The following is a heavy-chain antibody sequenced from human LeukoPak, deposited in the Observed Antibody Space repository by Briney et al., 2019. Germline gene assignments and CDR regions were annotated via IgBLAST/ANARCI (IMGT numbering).Heavy chain of an antibody. CDR3: ARAYGTSWYDY. D-gene: IGHD6-13*01. Sequence: GGSLRLSCAASGFTFSSYSMNWVRQAPGKGLEWVSSITSSDGTYYADSVKGRFTISRDNSKNTLYLQVNSLRAEDTAVYHCARAYGTSWYDYWGQGTLVTVSS. J-gene: IGHJ4*02. CDR1: GFTFSSYS. V-gene: IGHV3-23*01. CDR2: ITSSDGT.